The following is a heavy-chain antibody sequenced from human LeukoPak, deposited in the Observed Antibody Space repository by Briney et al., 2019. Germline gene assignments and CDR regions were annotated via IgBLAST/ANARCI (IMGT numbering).Heavy chain of an antibody. CDR1: GGSFSGYY. V-gene: IGHV4-34*01. D-gene: IGHD6-19*01. Sequence: SETLSLTCAVYGGSFSGYYWSWIRQPPGKGLEWIGEINHSGSTNYNPSLTSRVTISVDTSKNQFSLKLSSVTAADTAVYYCATCIAVAGTGWFDPWGQGTLVTVSS. CDR3: ATCIAVAGTGWFDP. J-gene: IGHJ5*02. CDR2: INHSGST.